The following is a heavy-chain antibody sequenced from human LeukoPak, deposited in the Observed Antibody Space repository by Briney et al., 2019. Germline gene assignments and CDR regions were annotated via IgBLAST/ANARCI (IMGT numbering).Heavy chain of an antibody. CDR3: ARAGNSYGYVGWFDP. V-gene: IGHV4-59*01. Sequence: PSETLSLTRTVSGGSISSYYWSWIRQPPGKGLEWIGYIYYSGSTNYNPSLKSRVTISVDTSKNQFSLKLSSVTAADTAVYYCARAGNSYGYVGWFDPWGQGTLVTVSS. CDR2: IYYSGST. J-gene: IGHJ5*02. D-gene: IGHD5-18*01. CDR1: GGSISSYY.